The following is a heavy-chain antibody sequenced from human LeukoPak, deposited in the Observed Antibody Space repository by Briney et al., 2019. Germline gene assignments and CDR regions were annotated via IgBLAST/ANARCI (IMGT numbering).Heavy chain of an antibody. D-gene: IGHD3-22*01. Sequence: SETLSLTCTVSGGPMSSYYWSWIRQTAGKGLEWIGRFYPGVGTDYNPSLKSRVTMSVGTSKNQFALKLSAVTAADTAVYYCARLKFYDSTGYSPGHYMDVWGKGTTVTVSS. CDR2: FYPGVGT. J-gene: IGHJ6*03. CDR3: ARLKFYDSTGYSPGHYMDV. V-gene: IGHV4-4*07. CDR1: GGPMSSYY.